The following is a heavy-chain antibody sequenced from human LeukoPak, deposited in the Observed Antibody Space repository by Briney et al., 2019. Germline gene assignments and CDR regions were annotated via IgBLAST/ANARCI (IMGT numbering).Heavy chain of an antibody. D-gene: IGHD3-10*01. V-gene: IGHV3-30-3*01. CDR3: ARAAGSGSYHY. CDR2: ISYDGSNK. CDR1: GFTFSGYA. J-gene: IGHJ4*02. Sequence: PGGSLRLSCAASGFTFSGYAMHWVRQAPGKGLECVAVISYDGSNKYYADSVKGRFTISRDNAKNSLYLQMNSLRAEDTAVYYCARAAGSGSYHYWGQGNLVTVSS.